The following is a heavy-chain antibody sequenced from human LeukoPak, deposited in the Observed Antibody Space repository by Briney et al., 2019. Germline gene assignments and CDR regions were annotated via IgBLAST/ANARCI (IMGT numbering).Heavy chain of an antibody. J-gene: IGHJ6*03. CDR2: IYTSGST. V-gene: IGHV4-61*02. D-gene: IGHD6-13*01. Sequence: SETLSLTCTVSGGSISSGSYYRSWIRQPAGKGLEWIARIYTSGSTNYNPSLKSRVTISVDTSKSQFSLKLSSVTAADTAVYYCASLGIAAAGTSYYYYYYMDVWGKGTTVTVSS. CDR3: ASLGIAAAGTSYYYYYYMDV. CDR1: GGSISSGSYY.